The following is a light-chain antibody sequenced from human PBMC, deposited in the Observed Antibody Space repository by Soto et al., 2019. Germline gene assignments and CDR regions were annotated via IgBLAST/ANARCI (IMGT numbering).Light chain of an antibody. V-gene: IGKV3-11*01. CDR2: DAS. Sequence: EIVLTQSPATLSLSPGERATLSCRASQSVSSNLAWYQQKPGQAPRLLIYDASNRATGIPARFSGSGSGTDFNLTISSLEPEHFAVYYWQKRGEWPLTFGGGAKVDIK. CDR3: QKRGEWPLT. CDR1: QSVSSN. J-gene: IGKJ4*01.